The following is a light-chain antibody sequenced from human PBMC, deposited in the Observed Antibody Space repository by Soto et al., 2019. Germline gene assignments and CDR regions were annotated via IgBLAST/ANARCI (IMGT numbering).Light chain of an antibody. CDR3: QQYGRSPGYT. J-gene: IGKJ2*01. CDR1: QSVSSSY. V-gene: IGKV3-20*01. CDR2: GSS. Sequence: EIVLTQSPGTLSLSPRERATLSCRASQSVSSSYLTWYQQKPGQAPRGLVYGSSRRATGIPDRFSGSGSGTDFNLTISRLEPEDFAVSYCQQYGRSPGYTFGQGTKLEIK.